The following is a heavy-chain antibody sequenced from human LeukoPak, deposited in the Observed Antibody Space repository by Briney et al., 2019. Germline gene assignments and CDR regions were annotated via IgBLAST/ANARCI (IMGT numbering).Heavy chain of an antibody. Sequence: SETLPLTCTVSGGSISSTNYYWVWIRQPPGKGLEWIGSIYHRGSTYYNPSLKSRVTISVDTSKNQFSLKLSSVTAADTAVYYCARDHNQNYGSGTSNLGFDPWGQGTLVTVSS. V-gene: IGHV4-39*07. CDR2: IYHRGST. D-gene: IGHD3-10*01. CDR1: GGSISSTNYY. CDR3: ARDHNQNYGSGTSNLGFDP. J-gene: IGHJ5*02.